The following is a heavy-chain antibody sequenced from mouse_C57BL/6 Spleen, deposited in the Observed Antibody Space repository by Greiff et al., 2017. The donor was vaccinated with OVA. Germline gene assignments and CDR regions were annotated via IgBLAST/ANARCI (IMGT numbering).Heavy chain of an antibody. CDR3: ARGGDGYYPFDY. J-gene: IGHJ2*01. Sequence: LQESGAELVRPGASVTLSCKASGYTFTDYEMHWVKQTPVHGLEWIGAIDPETGGTAYNQKFKGKAILTADKSSSTAYMELRSLTSEDSAVYFCARGGDGYYPFDYWGQGTTRTVSS. CDR2: IDPETGGT. V-gene: IGHV1-15*01. D-gene: IGHD2-3*01. CDR1: GYTFTDYE.